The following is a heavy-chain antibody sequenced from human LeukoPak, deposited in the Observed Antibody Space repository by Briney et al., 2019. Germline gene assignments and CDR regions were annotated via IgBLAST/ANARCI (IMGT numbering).Heavy chain of an antibody. Sequence: PGDSLPLSCALSGFTFSNAWMLWVRPAPTRGLDWVGRSRNKANSHPPEYAASLKGRFTISRDDSKNSLYLQMNSLITEDTAVYYCARAVPASGRYYFDYWGQGTLVTVSS. V-gene: IGHV3-72*01. J-gene: IGHJ4*02. D-gene: IGHD3-10*01. CDR2: SRNKANSHPP. CDR1: GFTFSNAW. CDR3: ARAVPASGRYYFDY.